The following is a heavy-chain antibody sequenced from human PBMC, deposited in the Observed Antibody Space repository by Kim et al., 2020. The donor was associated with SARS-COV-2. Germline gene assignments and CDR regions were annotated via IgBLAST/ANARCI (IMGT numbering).Heavy chain of an antibody. CDR2: ISYDGSNK. J-gene: IGHJ4*02. D-gene: IGHD5-18*01. V-gene: IGHV3-30*04. CDR3: ARSGGYSYGNYLDY. Sequence: GGSLRLSCAASGFTFSSYAMHWVRQAPGKGLEWVAVISYDGSNKYYADSVKGRFTISRDNSKNTLYLQMNSLRAEDTAVYYCARSGGYSYGNYLDYWGQGTLVTVSS. CDR1: GFTFSSYA.